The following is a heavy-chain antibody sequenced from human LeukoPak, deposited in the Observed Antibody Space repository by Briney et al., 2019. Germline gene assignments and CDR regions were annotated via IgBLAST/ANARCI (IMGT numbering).Heavy chain of an antibody. J-gene: IGHJ4*02. D-gene: IGHD1-26*01. CDR3: ARGPSGSYYGGVSDY. Sequence: GGSLRLSCAASGLTFSSYGMHWVRQAPGKGLEWVAVIWYDGSNKYYADSVKGRFTISRDNSKNTLYLQMNSLRAEDTAVYYCARGPSGSYYGGVSDYWGRGTLVTVSS. V-gene: IGHV3-33*01. CDR2: IWYDGSNK. CDR1: GLTFSSYG.